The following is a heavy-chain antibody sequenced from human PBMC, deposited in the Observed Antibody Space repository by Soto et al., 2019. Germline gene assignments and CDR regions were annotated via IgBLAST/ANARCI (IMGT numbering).Heavy chain of an antibody. V-gene: IGHV3-74*01. CDR1: GFTFSSYW. Sequence: GGSLRLSCAASGFTFSSYWMHWVRQAPGKELVWVSRINSDGSSTSYADSVKGRFTISRDNAKNTLYLQMNSLRAEDTAVYYCARTYDYIWGSYRYTEILFDYWGQGTLVTVSS. D-gene: IGHD3-16*02. CDR2: INSDGSST. J-gene: IGHJ4*02. CDR3: ARTYDYIWGSYRYTEILFDY.